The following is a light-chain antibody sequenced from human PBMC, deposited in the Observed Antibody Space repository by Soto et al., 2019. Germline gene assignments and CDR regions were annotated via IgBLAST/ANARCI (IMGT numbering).Light chain of an antibody. J-gene: IGKJ1*01. CDR2: DAS. Sequence: EIVLTQSPATLSLSPWERATLSCRASQSVGTYLAWYQQKPGQAPRLLIYDASTRATGIPDRFSGSGSVTDFTLTISGLEPEDFAVYYCQQRNNWPPSITFGQGTKVDIK. CDR3: QQRNNWPPSIT. CDR1: QSVGTY. V-gene: IGKV3-11*01.